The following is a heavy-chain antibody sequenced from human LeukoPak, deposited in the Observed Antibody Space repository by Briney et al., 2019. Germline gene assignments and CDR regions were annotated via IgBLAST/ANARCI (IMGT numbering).Heavy chain of an antibody. V-gene: IGHV1-8*03. CDR1: GYTFTSYD. D-gene: IGHD6-13*01. Sequence: ASVKVSCKASGYTFTSYDINWVRQATGQGLEWMGRMNPNSGNTGYAQKFQGRVTITRNTSISTAYMELSSLRSEDTAVYYCARGSYSSSWPYYYYYMDVWGKGTTVTVSS. J-gene: IGHJ6*03. CDR3: ARGSYSSSWPYYYYYMDV. CDR2: MNPNSGNT.